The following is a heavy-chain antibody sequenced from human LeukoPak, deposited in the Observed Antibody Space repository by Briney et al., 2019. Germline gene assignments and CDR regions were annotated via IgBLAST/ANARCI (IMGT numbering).Heavy chain of an antibody. V-gene: IGHV7-4-1*01. J-gene: IGHJ3*01. Sequence: ASVKVSCKGSNYTFTSYPINWVRHAPGQGLEWMGSINTKTGKSTYARGFTGRFLFSLDTSVSTAYYCARVRWLQYDYDAFDFWGQGTVVSVSS. CDR1: NYTFTSYP. CDR3: F. CDR2: INTKTGKS. D-gene: IGHD5-24*01.